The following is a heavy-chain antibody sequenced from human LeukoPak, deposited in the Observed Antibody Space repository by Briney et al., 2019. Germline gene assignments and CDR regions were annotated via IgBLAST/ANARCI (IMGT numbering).Heavy chain of an antibody. V-gene: IGHV3-30*18. CDR1: GFIFSSYG. CDR2: ISYDGSNK. D-gene: IGHD4-11*01. CDR3: AKSPSQATVTTVYRY. J-gene: IGHJ4*02. Sequence: GGSLRLSCAASGFIFSSYGMHWVRQAPGKGLEWVAVISYDGSNKYYADSVKGRFTISRDNSKNTLYLQMNSLRAEDTAVYYCAKSPSQATVTTVYRYWGQGTLVTVSS.